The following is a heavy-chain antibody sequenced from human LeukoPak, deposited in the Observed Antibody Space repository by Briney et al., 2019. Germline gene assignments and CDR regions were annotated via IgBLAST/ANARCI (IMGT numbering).Heavy chain of an antibody. J-gene: IGHJ4*02. D-gene: IGHD7-27*01. V-gene: IGHV3-23*01. Sequence: GGSLRLSCAASGFTFSSYSMNWVRQAPGKGLEWVSAISGSGGSTYYADSVKGRFTISRDNSKNTLYLQMNSLRAEDTAVYYCAKVSTDGPLGYWGQGTLVTVSS. CDR2: ISGSGGST. CDR1: GFTFSSYS. CDR3: AKVSTDGPLGY.